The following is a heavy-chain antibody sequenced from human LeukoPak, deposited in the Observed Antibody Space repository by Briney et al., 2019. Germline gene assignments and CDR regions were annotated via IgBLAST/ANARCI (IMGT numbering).Heavy chain of an antibody. CDR3: AKSLSSRGVIIPKTSRYFDY. Sequence: GGSLRLSCAASGFTVSSNYMSWVRQAPGKGLGWVSVIYSGGSTYYADSVKGRFTISRDNSKNTLYLQMNSLRAEDTAVYYCAKSLSSRGVIIPKTSRYFDYWGQGTLVTVSS. CDR1: GFTVSSNY. D-gene: IGHD3-10*01. J-gene: IGHJ4*02. CDR2: IYSGGST. V-gene: IGHV3-53*05.